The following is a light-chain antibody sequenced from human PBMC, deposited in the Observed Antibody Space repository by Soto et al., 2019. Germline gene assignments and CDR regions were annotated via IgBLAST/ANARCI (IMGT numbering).Light chain of an antibody. Sequence: DIQMTQSPSSLSASVGDRVTITCQASQDVSNYLNWYQQKLGKAPKLLIYDASNLETGVPSRFSGSGSGKYFSFTISSLQPEDFATYYCKQYSNLINFGQGTRLEIK. CDR2: DAS. CDR3: KQYSNLIN. V-gene: IGKV1-33*01. CDR1: QDVSNY. J-gene: IGKJ5*01.